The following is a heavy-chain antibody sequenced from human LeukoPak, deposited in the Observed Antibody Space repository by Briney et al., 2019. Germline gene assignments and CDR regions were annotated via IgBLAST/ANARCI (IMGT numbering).Heavy chain of an antibody. CDR2: IKSKTDGGTT. CDR1: GFTFSNAW. CDR3: TTRTGATSGSAPTEGESYSNYVYYYYYYMDV. Sequence: GGSLRLSCAASGFTFSNAWMSWVRQAPGKGLEWVGRIKSKTDGGTTDYAAPVKGRFTISRDDSKNTLYLQMNSLKTEDTAVYYCTTRTGATSGSAPTEGESYSNYVYYYYYYMDVWGKGTTVTVSS. J-gene: IGHJ6*03. V-gene: IGHV3-15*01. D-gene: IGHD4-11*01.